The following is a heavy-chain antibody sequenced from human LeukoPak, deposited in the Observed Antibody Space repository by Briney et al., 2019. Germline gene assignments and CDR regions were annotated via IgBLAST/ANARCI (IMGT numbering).Heavy chain of an antibody. V-gene: IGHV4-59*01. Sequence: SETLCLTCTVSGGSMSSYYWSWIRQPPGKGLEWIGYIYYSGSTNYNPSLKSRVTISVDTSKNQFSLKLSSVTAADTAVYYCARDLVLKASGYDSAYYYYYGMDVWGQGTTVTVSS. CDR3: ARDLVLKASGYDSAYYYYYGMDV. J-gene: IGHJ6*02. CDR2: IYYSGST. CDR1: GGSMSSYY. D-gene: IGHD5-12*01.